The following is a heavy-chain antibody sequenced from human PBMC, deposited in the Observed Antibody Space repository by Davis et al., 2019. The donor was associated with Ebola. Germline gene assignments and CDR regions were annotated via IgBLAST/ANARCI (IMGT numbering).Heavy chain of an antibody. CDR2: INPSGGST. D-gene: IGHD6-6*01. CDR3: ARANRIYSSSSH. J-gene: IGHJ4*02. Sequence: AASVKVSCKASGYTFTSYYMHWVRQAPGQGLEWMGIINPSGGSTSYAQKFQGRVTMTRDTSTSTVYMELRSLRSDDTAVYYCARANRIYSSSSHWGQGTLVTVSS. CDR1: GYTFTSYY. V-gene: IGHV1-46*01.